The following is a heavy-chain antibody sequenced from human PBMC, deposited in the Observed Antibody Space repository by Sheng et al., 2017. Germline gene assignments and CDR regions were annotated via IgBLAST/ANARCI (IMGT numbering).Heavy chain of an antibody. CDR3: ARVTRTTVRQYYYYYMDV. V-gene: IGHV1-8*03. J-gene: IGHJ6*03. CDR2: MNPNSGNT. D-gene: IGHD4-17*01. CDR1: GYTFTSYD. Sequence: QVQLVQSGAEVKKPGASVKVSCKASGYTFTSYDINWVRQATGQGLEWMGWMNPNSGNTGYAQKFQGRVTITRNTSISTAYMELSSLRSEDTAVYYCARVTRTTVRQYYYYYMDVWGKGTTVTVSS.